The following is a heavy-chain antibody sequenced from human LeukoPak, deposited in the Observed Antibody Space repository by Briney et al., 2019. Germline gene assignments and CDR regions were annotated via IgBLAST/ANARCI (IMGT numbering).Heavy chain of an antibody. V-gene: IGHV1-46*01. Sequence: ASVKASCKASGYTFTSYYMHWVRQAPGQGLEWMGIINPSGGSTSYAQKFQGRVTMTRDTSTSTVYMELSSLRSEDTAVYYCASGLPDSDHSGYLFPFFDYWGQGTLVTVSS. CDR3: ASGLPDSDHSGYLFPFFDY. CDR2: INPSGGST. J-gene: IGHJ4*02. CDR1: GYTFTSYY. D-gene: IGHD2-15*01.